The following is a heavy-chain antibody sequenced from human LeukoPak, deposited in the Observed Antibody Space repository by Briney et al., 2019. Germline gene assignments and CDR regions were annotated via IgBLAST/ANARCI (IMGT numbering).Heavy chain of an antibody. J-gene: IGHJ4*02. V-gene: IGHV4-34*01. D-gene: IGHD4-17*01. Sequence: SETLSLTCAVYGGSFSGYYWSWIRQPPGKGLEWIGEINHSGSTNYNPSLKSRVTISVDTSKNQFSLKLSSVTAADTAVYYCARGPDYGDCSDYWGQGTLVTVSS. CDR3: ARGPDYGDCSDY. CDR2: INHSGST. CDR1: GGSFSGYY.